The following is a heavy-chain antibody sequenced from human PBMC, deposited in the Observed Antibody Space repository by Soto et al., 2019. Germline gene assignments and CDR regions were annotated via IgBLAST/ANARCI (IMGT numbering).Heavy chain of an antibody. CDR2: IYDSESA. Sequence: QVQLQESGPGLVKASQTLSLICSVSGESISSGGYYWSWIRHHPGKGLEWIGYIYDSESAYYNPCLKSRVTISMDTSKNHFAMKLSSVTVADTAVYYCARASSSSSAADYWGQGTLITVSS. V-gene: IGHV4-31*03. CDR1: GESISSGGYY. D-gene: IGHD6-6*01. CDR3: ARASSSSSAADY. J-gene: IGHJ4*02.